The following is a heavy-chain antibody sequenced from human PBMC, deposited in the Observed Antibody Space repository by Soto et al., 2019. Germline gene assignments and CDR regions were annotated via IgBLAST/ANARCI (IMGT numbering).Heavy chain of an antibody. CDR2: ISSDGSKK. V-gene: IGHV3-30*03. CDR3: AMDLYGGSSRFDY. CDR1: GFTFSNNG. J-gene: IGHJ4*02. Sequence: QVQLVESGGGVVQPGRSLRLSCVASGFTFSNNGIHWVRQAPGKGLEWVAVISSDGSKKYYADSVKGRFTISRDNSNNTLYLQMNSLRAEDTVVYYCAMDLYGGSSRFDYWGQGTLVTVSS. D-gene: IGHD2-15*01.